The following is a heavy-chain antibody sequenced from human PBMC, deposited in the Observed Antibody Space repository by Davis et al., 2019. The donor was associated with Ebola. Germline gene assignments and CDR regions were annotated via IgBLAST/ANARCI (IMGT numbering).Heavy chain of an antibody. J-gene: IGHJ6*03. Sequence: SVKVSCKASGGTFSSYAISWVRQAPGPGLEWMGGIIPIFGTANYAQKFQGRVTITADESTSTAYMELSSLRSEDTAVYYCARGVEVPAAIPTNYYYMDVWGKGTTVTVSS. CDR1: GGTFSSYA. CDR2: IIPIFGTA. D-gene: IGHD2-2*02. CDR3: ARGVEVPAAIPTNYYYMDV. V-gene: IGHV1-69*13.